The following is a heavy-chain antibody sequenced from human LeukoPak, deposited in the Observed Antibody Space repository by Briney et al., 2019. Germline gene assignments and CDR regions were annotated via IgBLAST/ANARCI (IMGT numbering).Heavy chain of an antibody. J-gene: IGHJ5*02. Sequence: PSETLSLTCTVSGGSISSSSYYWGWIRQPPGKGLEWIGSIYYSGSTYYNPSLNSRDTIYVDTSKNQFSPKLGSVTAADTAVYYCARTTGRYCSSTSCYQGMFDPWGQGTLVTVSS. D-gene: IGHD2-2*01. V-gene: IGHV4-39*01. CDR2: IYYSGST. CDR1: GGSISSSSYY. CDR3: ARTTGRYCSSTSCYQGMFDP.